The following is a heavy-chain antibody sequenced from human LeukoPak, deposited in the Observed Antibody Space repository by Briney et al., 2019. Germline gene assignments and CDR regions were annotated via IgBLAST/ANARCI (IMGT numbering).Heavy chain of an antibody. Sequence: SETLSLTCTVSGGSISSYYWSWIRQPPGKGLEWIGYIYYSGSTNYNPSLKSRVTISVDTSKNQFSLKLSSVTAADTAVYYCARHQRIAARPLHYYYYGMDVWGQGTTVTVSS. CDR1: GGSISSYY. CDR3: ARHQRIAARPLHYYYYGMDV. D-gene: IGHD6-6*01. V-gene: IGHV4-59*08. CDR2: IYYSGST. J-gene: IGHJ6*02.